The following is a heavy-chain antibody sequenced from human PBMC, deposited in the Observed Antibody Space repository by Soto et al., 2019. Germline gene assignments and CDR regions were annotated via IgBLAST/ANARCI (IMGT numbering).Heavy chain of an antibody. CDR2: IWYDGSNK. D-gene: IGHD6-6*01. Sequence: PGGSLRLSCAASGFTFSSYGMHWVRQAPGKGLEWVAVIWYDGSNKYYADSVKGRFTISRDNSKNTLYLQMNSLRAEDTAVYYCARGAEYCSFQWYYFDYWGQGSLVTVSS. V-gene: IGHV3-33*01. CDR3: ARGAEYCSFQWYYFDY. J-gene: IGHJ4*02. CDR1: GFTFSSYG.